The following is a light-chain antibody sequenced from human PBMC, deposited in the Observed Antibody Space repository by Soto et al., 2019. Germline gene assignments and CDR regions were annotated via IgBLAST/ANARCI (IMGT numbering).Light chain of an antibody. CDR2: GAS. CDR1: QSVSSSY. CDR3: QQYANSPLT. Sequence: EIVLTQSPGILSLSPGEGATLSCRASQSVSSSYLAWYQQKPGQAPRLLIYGASSRATGIPDRFSGSGSGTDFTLTNSRLEPEDFAVYYCQQYANSPLTFGPGTKVDIK. J-gene: IGKJ3*01. V-gene: IGKV3-20*01.